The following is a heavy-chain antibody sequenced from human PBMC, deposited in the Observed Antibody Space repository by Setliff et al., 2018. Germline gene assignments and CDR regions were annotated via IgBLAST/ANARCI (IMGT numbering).Heavy chain of an antibody. CDR3: TVYNTGSSKDHY. D-gene: IGHD2-8*02. CDR1: GGSISSSSYY. J-gene: IGHJ4*02. CDR2: IYYSGST. Sequence: SETLSLTCTVSGGSISSSSYYWGWIRQPPGKGLEWIGSIYYSGSTYHNPSLKSRVTISVDTSKNQFSLKLSSVTAADTALYYCTVYNTGSSKDHYWGQGTPVTVSS. V-gene: IGHV4-39*07.